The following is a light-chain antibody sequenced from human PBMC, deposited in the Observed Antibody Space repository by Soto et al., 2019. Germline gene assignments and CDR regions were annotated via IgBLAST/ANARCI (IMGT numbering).Light chain of an antibody. V-gene: IGKV1-5*03. J-gene: IGKJ4*01. Sequence: DIQMTQSPSTLSASVGDRVTITCRASQSISSWLAWYQQKPGKAPNLLIYKASSLESGFPSRFSGSGSGTEFTLPISSLQPDVFEIYYCQQYNSYPLTFGG. CDR3: QQYNSYPLT. CDR2: KAS. CDR1: QSISSW.